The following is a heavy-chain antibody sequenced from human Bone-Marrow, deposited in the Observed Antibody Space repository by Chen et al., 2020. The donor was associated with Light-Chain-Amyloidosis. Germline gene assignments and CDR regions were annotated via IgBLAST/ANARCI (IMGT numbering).Heavy chain of an antibody. V-gene: IGHV5-51*03. Sequence: EVQLVQSGAEVKKPGDSLKISCKASGYTFTRYWIAWFRQMPGKGLEWMGIIYASDSQGRYSPSFQGQCSMSVGKSSTTAYLQWSSLKASDSAMYFCARTSGDYYDSAGSPFDPWGQGSLVTVSS. CDR2: IYASDSQG. CDR3: ARTSGDYYDSAGSPFDP. CDR1: GYTFTRYW. D-gene: IGHD3-22*01. J-gene: IGHJ5*02.